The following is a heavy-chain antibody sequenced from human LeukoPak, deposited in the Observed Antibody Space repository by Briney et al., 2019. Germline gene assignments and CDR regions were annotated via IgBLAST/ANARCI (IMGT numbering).Heavy chain of an antibody. CDR3: ARGNILSGYCFDF. CDR2: IHYTGGT. J-gene: IGHJ4*02. CDR1: GGSISGYY. D-gene: IGHD3-9*01. V-gene: IGHV4-34*01. Sequence: SETPSLTCAVYGGSISGYYWSWIRQPPGKGLEWVGEIHYTGGTSYNPSLKSRATISIDTSKNQLSLKLSSVTAADTAVYYCARGNILSGYCFDFWGQGALVTVSS.